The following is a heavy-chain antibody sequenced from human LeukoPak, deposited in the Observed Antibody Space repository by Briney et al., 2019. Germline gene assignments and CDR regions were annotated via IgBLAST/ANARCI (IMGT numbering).Heavy chain of an antibody. CDR2: INPNSGGT. CDR3: ARGDILTGPRRGTTFDY. Sequence: ASVKVSCKASGYTFTGYYMHWVRRAPGQGREWMGWINPNSGGTNYAQKFQGRATMTRETSISTAYMELSWLTSDHTAIYSCARGDILTGPRRGTTFDYWGQGTLVTVSS. J-gene: IGHJ4*02. CDR1: GYTFTGYY. V-gene: IGHV1-2*02. D-gene: IGHD3-9*01.